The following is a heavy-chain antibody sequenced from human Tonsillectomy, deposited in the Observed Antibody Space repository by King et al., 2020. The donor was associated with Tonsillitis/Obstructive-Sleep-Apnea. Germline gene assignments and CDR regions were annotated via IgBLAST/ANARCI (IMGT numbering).Heavy chain of an antibody. Sequence: VQLVESGGGLVQPGGSLRLSCEASGFTFSNYWMSWVRQAPGKGPEWVANIKQDGSEKYYWESVKGRVTITRDNAKNSLALQMDSMRAEDTAVYYCARDKVTGPTKFDYWGQGTLVTVAS. V-gene: IGHV3-7*04. J-gene: IGHJ4*02. D-gene: IGHD5-18*01. CDR3: ARDKVTGPTKFDY. CDR1: GFTFSNYW. CDR2: IKQDGSEK.